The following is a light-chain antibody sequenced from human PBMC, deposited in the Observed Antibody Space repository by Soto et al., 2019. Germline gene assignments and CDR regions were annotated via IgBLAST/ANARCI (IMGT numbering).Light chain of an antibody. J-gene: IGLJ3*02. V-gene: IGLV2-8*01. CDR2: EVN. Sequence: QSALTQPPSASGSPGQSVAISCTGTSSDVGGYNYVSWYQQHPGKAPKLMIYEVNKRPSGVPDRFSGSKSGNMASLTVSGLQAEDEADYYCSSYARYRVLVFGGGTKVTVL. CDR3: SSYARYRVLV. CDR1: SSDVGGYNY.